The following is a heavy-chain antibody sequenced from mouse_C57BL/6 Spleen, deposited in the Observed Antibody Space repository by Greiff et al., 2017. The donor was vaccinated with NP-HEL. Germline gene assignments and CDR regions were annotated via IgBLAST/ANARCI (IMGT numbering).Heavy chain of an antibody. CDR1: GFTFSSYA. V-gene: IGHV5-4*01. CDR3: ARDRSIWDGFAY. D-gene: IGHD4-1*01. J-gene: IGHJ3*01. CDR2: ISDGGSYT. Sequence: EVKLVESGGGLVKPGGSLKLSCAASGFTFSSYAMSWVRQTPEKRLEWVATISDGGSYTYYPDNVKGRFTISRDNAKNNLYLQRSHLKSEDTAMYYCARDRSIWDGFAYWGQGTLVTVSA.